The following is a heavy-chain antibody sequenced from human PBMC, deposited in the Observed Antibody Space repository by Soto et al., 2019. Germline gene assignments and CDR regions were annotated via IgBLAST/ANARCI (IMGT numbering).Heavy chain of an antibody. D-gene: IGHD6-13*01. CDR2: IYYSGST. V-gene: IGHV4-59*01. Sequence: SETLSLTCTVSGGSISSYYWSWIRQPPGKGLEWIGYIYYSGSTNYNPSLKSRVTISVDTSKNQFSLKLSSVTAADTAEYYCARDIAAAEGYNGFDPWGQGTLVTVSS. CDR3: ARDIAAAEGYNGFDP. CDR1: GGSISSYY. J-gene: IGHJ5*02.